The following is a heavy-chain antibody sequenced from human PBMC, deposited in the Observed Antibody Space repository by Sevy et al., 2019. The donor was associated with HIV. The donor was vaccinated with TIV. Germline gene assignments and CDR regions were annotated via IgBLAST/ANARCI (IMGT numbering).Heavy chain of an antibody. D-gene: IGHD3-3*01. CDR1: GYTFTSYG. CDR3: ARTITIFGVVGNYYYYYGMDV. Sequence: ASVKVSCKASGYTFTSYGISWVRQAPGQGLEWMGWISAYNGNTNYAQKLQGRVTMTTDTSTGTAYMELRSLRSDDTAVYYCARTITIFGVVGNYYYYYGMDVWGQGTTVTVSS. J-gene: IGHJ6*02. CDR2: ISAYNGNT. V-gene: IGHV1-18*01.